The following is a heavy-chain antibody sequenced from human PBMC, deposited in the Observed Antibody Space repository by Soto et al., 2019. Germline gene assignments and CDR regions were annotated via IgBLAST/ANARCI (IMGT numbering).Heavy chain of an antibody. D-gene: IGHD1-26*01. J-gene: IGHJ4*02. CDR3: ARVVAHYNGSYRTIDY. V-gene: IGHV3-74*01. CDR1: GFTFSAYW. Sequence: GGSLRLSCAASGFTFSAYWMYWVRQAPGKGLVWVSRINGGGSTTSYADSVKGRFTVSRDNAKNTLYLQMNSLRAEDTAVYYCARVVAHYNGSYRTIDYWGQGTLVTVS. CDR2: INGGGSTT.